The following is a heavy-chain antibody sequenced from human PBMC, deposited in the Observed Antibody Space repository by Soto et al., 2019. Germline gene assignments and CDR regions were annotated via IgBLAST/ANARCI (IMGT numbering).Heavy chain of an antibody. CDR2: ISGSGGST. J-gene: IGHJ4*02. D-gene: IGHD6-19*01. CDR1: GFTFSSYA. Sequence: GGSLRLSCAASGFTFSSYAMSWVRQAPGKGLEWVSAISGSGGSTYYADSVKGRFTISRDNSKNTLYLQMNSLRAEDTAVYYCAKDSSTTAVAGAYFDYWGQGTLVTVSS. V-gene: IGHV3-23*01. CDR3: AKDSSTTAVAGAYFDY.